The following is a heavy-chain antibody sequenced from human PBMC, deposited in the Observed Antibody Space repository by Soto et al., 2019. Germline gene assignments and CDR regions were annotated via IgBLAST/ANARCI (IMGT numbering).Heavy chain of an antibody. D-gene: IGHD3-22*01. CDR3: ATAPPYYYDSSGYLPLYYFDY. J-gene: IGHJ4*02. CDR1: GYTFTSYG. V-gene: IGHV1-69*13. CDR2: IIPIFGTA. Sequence: GASVKVSCKASGYTFTSYGISWVRQAPGQGLEWMGGIIPIFGTANYAQKFQGRVTITADESTSTAYMELSSLRSEDTAVYYCATAPPYYYDSSGYLPLYYFDYWGQGTLVTVSS.